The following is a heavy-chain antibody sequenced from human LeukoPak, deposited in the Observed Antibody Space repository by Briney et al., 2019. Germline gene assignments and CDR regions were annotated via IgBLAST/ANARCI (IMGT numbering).Heavy chain of an antibody. CDR2: IRYDGSNK. CDR1: GFTFSSYG. J-gene: IGHJ4*02. CDR3: ARGRDANN. V-gene: IGHV3-30*02. D-gene: IGHD1/OR15-1a*01. Sequence: PGGSLRLSCAASGFTFSSYGMHWVRQAPGKGLEWVAFIRYDGSNKYYADSVKGRFTISRDNAKNSLYLQMNSLRAEDTAVYYCARGRDANNRGQGTLVTVSS.